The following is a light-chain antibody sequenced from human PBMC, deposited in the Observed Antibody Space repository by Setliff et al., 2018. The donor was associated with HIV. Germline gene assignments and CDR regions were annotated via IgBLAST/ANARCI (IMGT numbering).Light chain of an antibody. V-gene: IGLV2-23*02. CDR1: SSAFGTYNY. CDR2: EVS. Sequence: QSVLTQPASVSGSPGQSITISCTGGSSAFGTYNYVSWYQQYPGKPPKLIIYEVSNRPSGVSSRFSGSKSGNTASLTISGLQGEDEADYFCCSYAGGDTWIFGGGTKVTVL. J-gene: IGLJ2*01. CDR3: CSYAGGDTWI.